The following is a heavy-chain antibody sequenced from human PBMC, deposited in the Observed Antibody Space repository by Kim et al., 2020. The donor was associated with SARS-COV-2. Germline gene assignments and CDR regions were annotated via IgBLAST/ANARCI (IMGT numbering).Heavy chain of an antibody. CDR3: ARGAYYFDY. CDR2: ISYDGSNK. J-gene: IGHJ4*02. V-gene: IGHV3-30-3*01. Sequence: GGSLRLSCAASGFTFSSYAMHWVRQAPGKGLEWVAVISYDGSNKYYADSVKGRFTISRDNSKNTLYLQMNSLRAEDTAVYYCARGAYYFDYWGQGTLVTVSS. CDR1: GFTFSSYA.